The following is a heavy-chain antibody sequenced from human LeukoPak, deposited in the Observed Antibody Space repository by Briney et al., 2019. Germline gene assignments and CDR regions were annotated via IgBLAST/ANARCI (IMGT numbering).Heavy chain of an antibody. CDR2: INPNSGGT. D-gene: IGHD6-6*01. CDR3: ARAIAARLYFDY. V-gene: IGHV1-2*02. CDR1: GYTFTSYG. J-gene: IGHJ4*02. Sequence: ASVKVSCKASGYTFTSYGISWVRQAPGQGLEWMGWINPNSGGTNYAQKFQGRVTMTRDTSISTAYMELSRLRSDDTAVYYCARAIAARLYFDYWGQGTLVTVSS.